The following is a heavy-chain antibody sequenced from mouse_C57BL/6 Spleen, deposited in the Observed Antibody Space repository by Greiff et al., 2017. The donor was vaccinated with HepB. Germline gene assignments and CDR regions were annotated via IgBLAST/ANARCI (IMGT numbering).Heavy chain of an antibody. CDR3: ARQDSSGASAWFAY. CDR1: GFTFTSYG. CDR2: IYPRSGNT. Sequence: QVQLQQSGAELARPGASVKLSCKASGFTFTSYGISWVKQRTGQGLEWIGEIYPRSGNTYYNEKFKGKATLTADKSSSTAYMELRSLTSEDSAVYFCARQDSSGASAWFAYWGQGTLVTVSA. D-gene: IGHD3-2*02. J-gene: IGHJ3*01. V-gene: IGHV1-81*01.